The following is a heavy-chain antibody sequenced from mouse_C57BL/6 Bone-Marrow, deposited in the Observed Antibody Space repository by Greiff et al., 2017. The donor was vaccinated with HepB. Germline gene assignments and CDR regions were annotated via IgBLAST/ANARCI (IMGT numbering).Heavy chain of an antibody. CDR3: ARGDCGVGLYFDY. CDR1: GYTFTDYY. J-gene: IGHJ2*01. V-gene: IGHV1-76*01. D-gene: IGHD3-3*01. CDR2: IYPGSGDT. Sequence: VQLQQSGAELVRPGASVKLSCKASGYTFTDYYINWVKQRPGQGLEWIARIYPGSGDTYYNEKFKGKATLTADKSSSTAYMQLSSLTSEDSAVYFCARGDCGVGLYFDYWGQGTTLTVSS.